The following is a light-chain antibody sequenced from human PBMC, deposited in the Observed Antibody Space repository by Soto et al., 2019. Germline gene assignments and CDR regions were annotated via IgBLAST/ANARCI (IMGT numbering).Light chain of an antibody. CDR2: KAS. J-gene: IGKJ1*01. Sequence: DIQMTQSPSTLSASVGDRVTITCLASQSISSWLAWYQQKPGKAPKLLIYKASTLKSGVPSRFSGSGSGTEFTLTISSLQPDDFATYYCQHYNSYSEAFGQGSKVAIK. CDR3: QHYNSYSEA. V-gene: IGKV1-5*03. CDR1: QSISSW.